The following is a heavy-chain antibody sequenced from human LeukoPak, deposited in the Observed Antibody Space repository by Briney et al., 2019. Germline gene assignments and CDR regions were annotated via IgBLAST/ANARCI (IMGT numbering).Heavy chain of an antibody. J-gene: IGHJ4*02. Sequence: SQTLSLTCTVSGGSISSGGYYWSWIRQHPGKGLEWIGYIYYTGSTYYNPSLESRVTISVDTSKNQFSLKLSSVTAADTAVYYCARGPYYYDSSGYYYEDYWGQGTLVTVSS. CDR1: GGSISSGGYY. D-gene: IGHD3-22*01. V-gene: IGHV4-31*03. CDR2: IYYTGST. CDR3: ARGPYYYDSSGYYYEDY.